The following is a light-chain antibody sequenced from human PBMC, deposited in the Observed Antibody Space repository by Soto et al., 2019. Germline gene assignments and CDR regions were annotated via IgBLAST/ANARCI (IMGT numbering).Light chain of an antibody. CDR1: QTIRSNY. CDR2: GAS. Sequence: EIVLTQSPGTLSLSPGKRATLSCRASQTIRSNYLAWYQQRPGQAPRLLIYGASSRATDIPDRFSGSASGTDFTLTILRLEPEDFAVYYCQQYGSSPWTFGQGTKVDIK. V-gene: IGKV3-20*01. CDR3: QQYGSSPWT. J-gene: IGKJ1*01.